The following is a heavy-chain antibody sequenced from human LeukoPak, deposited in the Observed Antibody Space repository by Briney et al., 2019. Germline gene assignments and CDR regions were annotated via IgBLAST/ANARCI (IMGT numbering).Heavy chain of an antibody. CDR3: ARVGPIAARPLPPGY. CDR1: GFTFSNYS. V-gene: IGHV3-21*01. J-gene: IGHJ4*02. CDR2: ISSSSSYI. Sequence: GGSLRLSCAASGFTFSNYSMNWVRQAPGKGLEWVSSISSSSSYIYYADSVKGRFTISRDNAKNSLYLQMNSLRAEDTAVYYCARVGPIAARPLPPGYWGQGTLVTVSS. D-gene: IGHD6-6*01.